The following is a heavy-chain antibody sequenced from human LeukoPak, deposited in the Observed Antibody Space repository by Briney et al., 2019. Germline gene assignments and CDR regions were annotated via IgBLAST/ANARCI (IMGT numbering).Heavy chain of an antibody. J-gene: IGHJ4*02. V-gene: IGHV1-69*06. D-gene: IGHD3-9*01. CDR2: IIPIFGTA. Sequence: SVKVSCKASGGTFSSYAISWVRQAPGQGLEWMGGIIPIFGTANYVQKFQGRVTITADKSTSTAYMELSSLRSEDTAVYYCARGGYDILTGYPYYFDYWGQGTLVTVSS. CDR3: ARGGYDILTGYPYYFDY. CDR1: GGTFSSYA.